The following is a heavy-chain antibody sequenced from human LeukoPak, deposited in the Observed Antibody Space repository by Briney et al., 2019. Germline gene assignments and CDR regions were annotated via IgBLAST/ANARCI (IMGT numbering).Heavy chain of an antibody. V-gene: IGHV3-74*01. CDR1: GFTFSNFW. D-gene: IGHD6-19*01. Sequence: QAGGSLRLSCAASGFTFSNFWMHWVRQVPGKGLVSVSRIKPDGKMTDYADSVRGRFTVSRDDAQNTLFLHMSSLRTDDTAVYYCARVSSGQQWLAFDYWGQGILVTVSS. J-gene: IGHJ4*02. CDR2: IKPDGKMT. CDR3: ARVSSGQQWLAFDY.